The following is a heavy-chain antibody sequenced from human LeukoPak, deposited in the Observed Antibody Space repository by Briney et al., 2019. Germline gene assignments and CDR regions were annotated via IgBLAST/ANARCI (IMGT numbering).Heavy chain of an antibody. CDR2: IKQDESEK. V-gene: IGHV3-7*03. Sequence: GGSLRLSCTASGFSFSNYWMSWVRQAPGKGLEWVASIKQDESEKYYVDSVKGRFTTSRDNAKSSLYLQMNALRGEDTAVYYCARLVGDVTTWDCWGQGTLVTVSS. CDR3: ARLVGDVTTWDC. J-gene: IGHJ4*02. CDR1: GFSFSNYW. D-gene: IGHD1-26*01.